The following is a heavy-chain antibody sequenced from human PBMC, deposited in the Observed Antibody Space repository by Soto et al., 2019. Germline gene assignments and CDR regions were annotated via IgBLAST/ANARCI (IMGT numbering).Heavy chain of an antibody. CDR3: ARTLYSYGPRFDY. CDR2: IYYTGST. Sequence: SETLSLTCTVSGGSISNYYWSWIRQPPGKGLEWIGYIYYTGSTDYNPSLKSRVTISVDTSNNQFSLKLSSVTAADTAVYYCARTLYSYGPRFDYWGQGTLVTVSS. CDR1: GGSISNYY. V-gene: IGHV4-59*01. J-gene: IGHJ4*02. D-gene: IGHD5-18*01.